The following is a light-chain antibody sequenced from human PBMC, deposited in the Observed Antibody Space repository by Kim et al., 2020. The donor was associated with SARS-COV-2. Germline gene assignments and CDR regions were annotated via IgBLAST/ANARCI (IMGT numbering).Light chain of an antibody. CDR1: QSISSW. CDR3: QQYNSYSMYT. J-gene: IGKJ2*01. Sequence: ASVGDRVTISCGASQSISSWLAWYQQKPGKAPKLLIYEASSLESGVPSRFSGSGSGTEFTLTISSLQPDDFATYYCQQYNSYSMYTFGQGTKLEI. CDR2: EAS. V-gene: IGKV1-5*01.